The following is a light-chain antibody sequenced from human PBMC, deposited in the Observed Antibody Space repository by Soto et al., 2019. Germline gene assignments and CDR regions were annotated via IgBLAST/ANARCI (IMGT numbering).Light chain of an antibody. CDR2: GAS. V-gene: IGKV3-15*01. CDR3: LQHNSWRT. J-gene: IGKJ1*01. CDR1: QTISDN. Sequence: EIVLTQSPGTLSLSPMERATLSCRASQTISDNLAWYQQKPGQPPRLLIYGASTRATGIPARFTGGGSGTAFTLTISSLQSEDFAVYYCLQHNSWRTFGQGTKVEIK.